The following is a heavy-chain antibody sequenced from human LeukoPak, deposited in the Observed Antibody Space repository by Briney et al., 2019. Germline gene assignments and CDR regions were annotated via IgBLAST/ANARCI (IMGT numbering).Heavy chain of an antibody. Sequence: SETLSLTCTVSGGSITNTNYYWGWVRQPPGKGLEWIGCIYFSGTTYYNPSLRSRVTISVDTSKNQFSLKLNSVTAADTAVYFCARHSSSAWYYYFGYWGQGALVTVST. CDR1: GGSITNTNYY. CDR2: IYFSGTT. D-gene: IGHD6-19*01. CDR3: ARHSSSAWYYYFGY. V-gene: IGHV4-39*01. J-gene: IGHJ4*02.